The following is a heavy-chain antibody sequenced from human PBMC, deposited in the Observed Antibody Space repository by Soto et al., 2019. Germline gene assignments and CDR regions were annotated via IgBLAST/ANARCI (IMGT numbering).Heavy chain of an antibody. CDR3: ARYDNSGSHGFDI. D-gene: IGHD3-22*01. CDR2: IYYSGNT. J-gene: IGHJ3*02. Sequence: SETLSHTCTVSGGSISSGDYYWSWIRQHPGKGLEWIGYIYYSGNTYYNPSLKSRVTISVDTSKNQFSLKLSSVTAADTAVYYCARYDNSGSHGFDIWGQGTMVTVSS. V-gene: IGHV4-31*03. CDR1: GGSISSGDYY.